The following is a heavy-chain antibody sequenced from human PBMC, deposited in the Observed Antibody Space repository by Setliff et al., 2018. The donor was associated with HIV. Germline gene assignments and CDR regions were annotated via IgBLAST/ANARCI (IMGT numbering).Heavy chain of an antibody. J-gene: IGHJ4*02. CDR1: GGSIRSGSYY. CDR3: ARDEGAGPVDS. Sequence: PSETLSLTCTVSGGSIRSGSYYWSRIRQHPEKGLEWIGYIYHSGSTYYNPSLKSRVSISIDMSKNQFYLKLNSVTAADTAVYYCARDEGAGPVDSWGRGTLVTVSS. CDR2: IYHSGST. V-gene: IGHV4-31*03. D-gene: IGHD1-26*01.